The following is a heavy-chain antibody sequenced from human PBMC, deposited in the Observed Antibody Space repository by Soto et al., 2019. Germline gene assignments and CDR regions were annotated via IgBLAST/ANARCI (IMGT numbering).Heavy chain of an antibody. J-gene: IGHJ4*02. CDR3: TRWSEQLQQPFDC. CDR1: GFTFSGST. D-gene: IGHD1-1*01. V-gene: IGHV3-73*02. CDR2: IRSKANNYAT. Sequence: VQLVESGGGLVQPGGSLKLSCAASGFTFSGSTIHWVRQASGKGLEWVGRIRSKANNYATAYAASVKGRFTISRDDSKNTAYLQMNSLKTEDTAVYYCTRWSEQLQQPFDCWGQGTLVTVSS.